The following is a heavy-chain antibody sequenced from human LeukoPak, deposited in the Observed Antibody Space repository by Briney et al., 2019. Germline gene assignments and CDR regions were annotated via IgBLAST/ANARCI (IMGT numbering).Heavy chain of an antibody. D-gene: IGHD2-15*01. V-gene: IGHV4-39*01. CDR1: GGSISSSSYY. J-gene: IGHJ4*02. CDR3: ARRRKYCSGGRCYYFFDY. CDR2: IYYGGST. Sequence: SETLSLTCTVSGGSISSSSYYWGWIRQPPGKGLEWIGSIYYGGSTYYNSSLQSRVTISVDMSKNQFSMKLNSVTAADTAVYYCARRRKYCSGGRCYYFFDYWGQGTLVSVSS.